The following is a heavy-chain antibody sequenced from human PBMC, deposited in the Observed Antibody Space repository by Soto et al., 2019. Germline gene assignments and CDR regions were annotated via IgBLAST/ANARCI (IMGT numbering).Heavy chain of an antibody. Sequence: QVQLVESGGGLVRPGGSLRLSCDASGFTFRDYYMTWFRQAPGKGLEWLSYIDSSTKYTNYADSVKGRFTISRDNAKNSLYLQMNSLRADDTAVYYCAREYYYTMEVGGQGTMVTVSS. V-gene: IGHV3-11*05. J-gene: IGHJ6*02. CDR2: IDSSTKYT. CDR3: AREYYYTMEV. CDR1: GFTFRDYY.